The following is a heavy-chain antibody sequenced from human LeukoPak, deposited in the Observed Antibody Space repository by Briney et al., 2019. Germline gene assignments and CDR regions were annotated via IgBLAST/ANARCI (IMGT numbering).Heavy chain of an antibody. J-gene: IGHJ3*02. D-gene: IGHD1-1*01. Sequence: GGSLRLSCAACGFTFSSYAMSWVRQAPGKGLEWVSAISGSGGSTYYADSVKGRFTISRDNSKNTLYLQMDSLRADDTAVYYCAKDLELEDAFDIWGQGTMVTVSS. CDR2: ISGSGGST. CDR1: GFTFSSYA. CDR3: AKDLELEDAFDI. V-gene: IGHV3-23*01.